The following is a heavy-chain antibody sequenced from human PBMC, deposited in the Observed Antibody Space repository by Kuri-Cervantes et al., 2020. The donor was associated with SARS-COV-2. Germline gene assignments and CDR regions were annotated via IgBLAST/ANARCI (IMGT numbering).Heavy chain of an antibody. D-gene: IGHD4-17*01. V-gene: IGHV3-21*01. J-gene: IGHJ3*02. Sequence: GESLKISCAASGFTFSSYSMNWVRQAPGKGLEWVSSISSSSSYIYYADSVKGRFTISRDNAKNSLYLQMNSLRAEDTAVYYCASFPNDYGDYGDAFDIWGQGTMGTVSS. CDR3: ASFPNDYGDYGDAFDI. CDR2: ISSSSSYI. CDR1: GFTFSSYS.